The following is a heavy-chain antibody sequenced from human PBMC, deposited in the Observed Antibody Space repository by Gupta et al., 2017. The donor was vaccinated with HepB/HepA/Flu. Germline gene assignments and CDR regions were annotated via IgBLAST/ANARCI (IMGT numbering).Heavy chain of an antibody. CDR1: EFTFSTYA. CDR3: AKERGTYCSGGSCSLDY. D-gene: IGHD2-15*01. V-gene: IGHV3-30*18. Sequence: QVQLVESGGGVVQPGRSVRLSCAASEFTFSTYAMHWVRQAPGKGLEWVAVTSYDGSSNSYASSVKGRFTISRDNSKNTVSLQMNSLRADDTAVYYCAKERGTYCSGGSCSLDYWGQGTLVIVSS. J-gene: IGHJ4*02. CDR2: TSYDGSSN.